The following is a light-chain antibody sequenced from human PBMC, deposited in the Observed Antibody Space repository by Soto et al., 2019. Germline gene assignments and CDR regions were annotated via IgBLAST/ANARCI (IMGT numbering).Light chain of an antibody. V-gene: IGLV1-40*01. J-gene: IGLJ2*01. CDR1: SSSIGAGYD. CDR2: GNS. CDR3: QSYDSSLSGSL. Sequence: QSVLTQPPSVSGAPGQRVTISCTGSSSSIGAGYDVHWYQQLPGTAPKLLIYGNSNRPSGVPDRFSGSKSGTSASLAITGLQAEDEADYYCQSYDSSLSGSLFGGGTKLTVL.